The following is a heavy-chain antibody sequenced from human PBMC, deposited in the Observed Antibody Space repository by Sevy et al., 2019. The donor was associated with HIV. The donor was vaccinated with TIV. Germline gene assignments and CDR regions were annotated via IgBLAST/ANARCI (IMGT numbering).Heavy chain of an antibody. V-gene: IGHV3-30*18. CDR2: ISYDASNT. CDR3: AKSGLAVAATYLTDH. D-gene: IGHD6-19*01. J-gene: IGHJ5*02. CDR1: GFSFSTYG. Sequence: GGSLRLSCEASGFSFSTYGMHWVRQAPGKGLEWVAVISYDASNTYYADSVKGRVTISRDNSKNTLYLQMESLRAEDTDVYYCAKSGLAVAATYLTDHSGQGTVVTVSS.